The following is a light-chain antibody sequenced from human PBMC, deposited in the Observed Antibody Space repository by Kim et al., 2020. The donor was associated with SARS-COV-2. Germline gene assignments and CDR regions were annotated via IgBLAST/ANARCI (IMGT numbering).Light chain of an antibody. CDR3: QAWDSSTAV. Sequence: SVSPGQTARITCSRAKLVDKYYYWYQQKPGQSPVLVIYQHTKRPSGISQRFSGSSSGNTATLTISPAQTVDEADYYCQAWDSSTAVFGGGTQLTVL. V-gene: IGLV3-1*01. CDR1: KLVDKY. J-gene: IGLJ2*01. CDR2: QHT.